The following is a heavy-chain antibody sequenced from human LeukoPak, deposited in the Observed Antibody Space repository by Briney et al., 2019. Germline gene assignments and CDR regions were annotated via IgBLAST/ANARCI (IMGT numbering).Heavy chain of an antibody. Sequence: SETLSLTCTVSGGSISSYYWSWIRQPPGKGLEWIGYIYYSGSTNCNPSLKSRVTISVDTSKNQFSLKLSSVTAADTAVYYCARDLASESGFDYWGQGTLVTVSS. CDR3: ARDLASESGFDY. CDR2: IYYSGST. J-gene: IGHJ4*02. D-gene: IGHD2-15*01. CDR1: GGSISSYY. V-gene: IGHV4-59*01.